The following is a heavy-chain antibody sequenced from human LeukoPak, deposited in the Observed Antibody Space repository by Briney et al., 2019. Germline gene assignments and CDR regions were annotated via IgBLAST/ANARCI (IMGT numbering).Heavy chain of an antibody. D-gene: IGHD1-26*01. J-gene: IGHJ3*02. Sequence: GGSLRLSCAASGFTFSSYSMNWVRQAPGKGLEWVSSISSSSSYIYYADSVKGRFTISRDNAKNSLYLQMNSLRAEDTAVYYCARGDAGSRDAFDIWGQGTMVSVSS. CDR1: GFTFSSYS. CDR3: ARGDAGSRDAFDI. V-gene: IGHV3-21*01. CDR2: ISSSSSYI.